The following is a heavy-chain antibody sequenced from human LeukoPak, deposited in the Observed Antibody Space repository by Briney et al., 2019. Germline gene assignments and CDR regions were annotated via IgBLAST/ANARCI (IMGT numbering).Heavy chain of an antibody. V-gene: IGHV7-4-1*02. CDR3: ASVYCGGDCQTDAFDI. J-gene: IGHJ3*02. CDR2: INTNTGNP. Sequence: ASVKVSCKASGYTFTSYAMNWVRQAPGQGLEWMGWINTNTGNPTYAQGFTGRFVFSLDTSVSTAYLQISSLKAEDTAVYYCASVYCGGDCQTDAFDIWGKGTTVTISS. D-gene: IGHD2-21*02. CDR1: GYTFTSYA.